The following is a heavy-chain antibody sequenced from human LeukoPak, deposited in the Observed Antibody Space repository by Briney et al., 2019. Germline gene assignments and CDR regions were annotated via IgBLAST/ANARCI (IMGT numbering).Heavy chain of an antibody. D-gene: IGHD3-22*01. V-gene: IGHV3-30*04. Sequence: GGSLRLSCAASGFTFNRYRLHWVRQAPGKGLEWVAVISYDGRYQFYADSVKGRFTVSRDNSKNTLSLQMNSLRTEDTAVYHCARMMTDFDGSGHDIQRGAFDIWGQGTMVTVS. CDR2: ISYDGRYQ. CDR1: GFTFNRYR. CDR3: ARMMTDFDGSGHDIQRGAFDI. J-gene: IGHJ3*02.